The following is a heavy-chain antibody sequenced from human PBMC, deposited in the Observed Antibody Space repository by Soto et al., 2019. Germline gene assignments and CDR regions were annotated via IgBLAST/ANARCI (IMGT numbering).Heavy chain of an antibody. CDR2: LNSDGSTT. Sequence: EVQVVESGGGLVQPGGSLRLSCAASGFTFSSYWMNWVRQVPGKGLVWVSRLNSDGSTTNYEDSVNGRFTIFRDNARNTLSLQMNSLRADDTAVYYCARGIKNDYGMDVWGQGNTVTVSS. D-gene: IGHD1-1*01. CDR3: ARGIKNDYGMDV. V-gene: IGHV3-74*01. CDR1: GFTFSSYW. J-gene: IGHJ6*02.